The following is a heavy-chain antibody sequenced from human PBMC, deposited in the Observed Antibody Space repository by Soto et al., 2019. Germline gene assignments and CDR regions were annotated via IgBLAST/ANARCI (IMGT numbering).Heavy chain of an antibody. D-gene: IGHD3-22*01. J-gene: IGHJ4*02. CDR1: GFSLSTSEMG. V-gene: IGHV2-5*02. CDR2: IYWDDDK. Sequence: QITLKESGPTLVKPTQTLTLTCTFSGFSLSTSEMGVGWIRQPPGQALEWLAIIYWDDDKRYNASLKDRLSITKDTSKNQVVLRMTNMDPVDTATYYCVHFKESTGCYRVAVDNWGQGTLVTVSS. CDR3: VHFKESTGCYRVAVDN.